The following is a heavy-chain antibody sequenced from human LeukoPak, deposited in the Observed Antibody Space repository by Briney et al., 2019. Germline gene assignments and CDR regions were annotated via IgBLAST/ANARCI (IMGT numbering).Heavy chain of an antibody. V-gene: IGHV4-34*01. CDR1: GGSFSGYF. Sequence: SETLSLTCAVYGGSFSGYFWSWIRQPPGKGLEWIGEINHSGSTNYNPSLKSRVTISVDTSKNQFSLKLSSVTAADTAVYCCARGIAAAAGTLIYYYYGMDVWGQGTTVTVSS. J-gene: IGHJ6*02. CDR2: INHSGST. D-gene: IGHD6-13*01. CDR3: ARGIAAAAGTLIYYYYGMDV.